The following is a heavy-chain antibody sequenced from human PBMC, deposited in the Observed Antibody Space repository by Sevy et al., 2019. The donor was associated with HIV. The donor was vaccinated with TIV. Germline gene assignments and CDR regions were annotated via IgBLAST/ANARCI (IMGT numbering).Heavy chain of an antibody. CDR2: IWYDGSNK. J-gene: IGHJ4*02. CDR3: ARESSSDWCLDY. CDR1: GFILSRYG. D-gene: IGHD6-19*01. Sequence: GGSLRLSCTASGFILSRYGMHWVRQAPGKGLEWVAGIWYDGSNKYYADSVKGRFTISRDNSKNTLTLQMNSLRAEDTAVYYCARESSSDWCLDYWGQGTLVTVSS. V-gene: IGHV3-33*01.